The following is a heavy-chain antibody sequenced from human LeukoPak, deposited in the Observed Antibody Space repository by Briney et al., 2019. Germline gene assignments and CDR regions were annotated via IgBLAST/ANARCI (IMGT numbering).Heavy chain of an antibody. V-gene: IGHV2-70*04. CDR2: IDWDDDK. CDR1: GFSLNTSGMG. CDR3: ARTTHDYGADY. D-gene: IGHD4-17*01. J-gene: IGHJ4*02. Sequence: SGPTLVNPTQTLTLTCTFSGFSLNTSGMGVSWIRQPPGKALEWLAGIDWDDDKFYSTSLKTRLTISKDPSKNQVVLTLTNMDPVDTATYYCARTTHDYGADYWGQGTLVTVSS.